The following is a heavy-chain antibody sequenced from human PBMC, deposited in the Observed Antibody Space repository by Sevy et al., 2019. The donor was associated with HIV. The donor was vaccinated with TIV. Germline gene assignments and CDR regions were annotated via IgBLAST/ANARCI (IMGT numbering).Heavy chain of an antibody. CDR1: GFTFTSYG. CDR2: ISYDGSNK. Sequence: GESLKISCAASGFTFTSYGMHWVRQAPGKGLEWVAVISYDGSNKYYADSVKGRFTISRDKSKNTLYLKMNSLRAGDTAVYYCAKAPRGYSYASFFDYWGQGTLVTVSS. V-gene: IGHV3-30*18. D-gene: IGHD5-18*01. J-gene: IGHJ4*02. CDR3: AKAPRGYSYASFFDY.